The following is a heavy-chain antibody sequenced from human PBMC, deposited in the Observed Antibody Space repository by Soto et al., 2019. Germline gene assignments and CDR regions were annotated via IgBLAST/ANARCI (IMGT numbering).Heavy chain of an antibody. Sequence: EVQLLESGGALVQPGGSLRLSCEASGFSLGRYAMSWVRQAQGKGVEWISVISASGSSVSYADSVKGRFTISKDNSENTLFLQVNSLRVEDTAVYYCAKDYYCDSTGLFFDSWGQGTLVTVSS. J-gene: IGHJ4*02. CDR2: ISASGSSV. V-gene: IGHV3-23*01. CDR3: AKDYYCDSTGLFFDS. CDR1: GFSLGRYA. D-gene: IGHD3-22*01.